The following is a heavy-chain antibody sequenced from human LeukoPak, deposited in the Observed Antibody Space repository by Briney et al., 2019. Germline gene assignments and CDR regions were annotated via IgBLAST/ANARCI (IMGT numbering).Heavy chain of an antibody. CDR3: ARDRAYAFGN. CDR1: GFTFSNFG. CDR2: IWSDGSNQ. D-gene: IGHD3-10*01. Sequence: GRSLRLSCAASGFTFSNFGMHWVRQAPGKGLEWVAVIWSDGSNQYYADSVRGRFTISRDNSKNTLYLQMNSLRDEDTAVYYCARDRAYAFGNWGQGTMVTVSS. V-gene: IGHV3-33*01. J-gene: IGHJ3*02.